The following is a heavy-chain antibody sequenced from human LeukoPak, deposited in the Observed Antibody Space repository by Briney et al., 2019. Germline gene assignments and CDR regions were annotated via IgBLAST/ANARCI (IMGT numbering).Heavy chain of an antibody. CDR1: GGTFSSYA. D-gene: IGHD3-10*01. V-gene: IGHV1-69*13. CDR3: ARDYGSGPLGWFDP. J-gene: IGHJ5*02. CDR2: IIPIFGTA. Sequence: GASVKVSCKASGGTFSSYAISWVRQAPGQGLEWMGGIIPIFGTANYAQKFQGRVTITADESTSTAYMELSSLRSEDTAVYYCARDYGSGPLGWFDPWGQGTLVTVSS.